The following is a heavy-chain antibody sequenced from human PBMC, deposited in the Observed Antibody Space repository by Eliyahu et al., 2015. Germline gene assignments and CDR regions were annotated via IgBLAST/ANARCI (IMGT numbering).Heavy chain of an antibody. V-gene: IGHV4-39*01. Sequence: QLQLQESGPGLVKPSXTLSLTCXVXGGSISSSXYXWGWIRQPPGKGLXWIGSIYYSGSTYYNPSLKSRVTISVDTSKNQFSLKLSSVTAADTAVYYCARQFVVVVAATPPWFDPWGQGTLVTVSS. CDR1: GGSISSSXYX. D-gene: IGHD2-15*01. CDR3: ARQFVVVVAATPPWFDP. J-gene: IGHJ5*02. CDR2: IYYSGST.